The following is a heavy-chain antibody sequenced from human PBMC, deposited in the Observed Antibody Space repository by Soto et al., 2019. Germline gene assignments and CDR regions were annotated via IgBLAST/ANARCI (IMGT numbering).Heavy chain of an antibody. Sequence: QLQLQETGPRLVKPSETLSLTCAVSGGSSRQSSYFWGWIRQPPGKGLEWIASVYYSGTPYYSPSLKSRVTISIDTSKTQISLKLNSLTAADTAVYYCARADTAMDPPGSWAQGILVTVSS. V-gene: IGHV4-39*01. J-gene: IGHJ5*02. CDR3: ARADTAMDPPGS. D-gene: IGHD5-18*01. CDR1: GGSSRQSSYF. CDR2: VYYSGTP.